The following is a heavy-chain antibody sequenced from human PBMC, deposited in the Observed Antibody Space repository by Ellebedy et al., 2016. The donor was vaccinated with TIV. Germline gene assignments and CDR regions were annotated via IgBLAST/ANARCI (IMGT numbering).Heavy chain of an antibody. V-gene: IGHV3-15*01. D-gene: IGHD2-8*01. J-gene: IGHJ4*02. Sequence: GGSLRLXXAASGFTLSDAWMSWVRQAPGKGLEWVGRIKSKTDGGTTDYAAPVKGRFTISRDDSKNTLYLQMNSLKTEDTAVYYCTRWLNGGAPIDYWGQGSLVTVSS. CDR2: IKSKTDGGTT. CDR3: TRWLNGGAPIDY. CDR1: GFTLSDAW.